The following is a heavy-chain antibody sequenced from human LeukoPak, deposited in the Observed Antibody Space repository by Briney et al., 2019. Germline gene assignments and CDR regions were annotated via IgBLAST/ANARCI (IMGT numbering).Heavy chain of an antibody. CDR3: ARDGNYGSGSYYGHYGMDV. J-gene: IGHJ6*02. V-gene: IGHV1-2*04. Sequence: ASVKVSCKASGYTFTSYYMHWVRQAPGQGLEWMGWINPNSGGTNYAQKFQGWVTMTRDTSISTAYMELSRLRSDDTAVYYCARDGNYGSGSYYGHYGMDVWGQGTTVTVSS. CDR2: INPNSGGT. D-gene: IGHD3-10*01. CDR1: GYTFTSYY.